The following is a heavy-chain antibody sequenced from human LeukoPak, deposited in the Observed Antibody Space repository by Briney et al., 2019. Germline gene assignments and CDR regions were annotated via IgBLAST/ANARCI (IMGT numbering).Heavy chain of an antibody. J-gene: IGHJ4*02. Sequence: SVKVSCKASHYTFTSYGISWVRQAPGQGLEWMGGIIPIFGTANYAQKFQGRVTITTDESTSTAYMELSSLRSEDTAVYYCATHCTNGVCYTDYWGQGTLVTVSS. CDR3: ATHCTNGVCYTDY. CDR2: IIPIFGTA. D-gene: IGHD2-8*01. CDR1: HYTFTSYG. V-gene: IGHV1-69*05.